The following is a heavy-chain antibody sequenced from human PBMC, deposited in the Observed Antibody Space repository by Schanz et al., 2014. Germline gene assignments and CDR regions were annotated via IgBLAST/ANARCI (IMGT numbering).Heavy chain of an antibody. V-gene: IGHV3-66*01. CDR3: ARDGNYYGSRNYYKTPYYFDY. J-gene: IGHJ4*02. CDR2: IYASGAT. Sequence: QLVGSGGGLIQPGGSLRLSCTASGFAFSSYSMNWVGQAPGKGLEWVSTIYASGATYYADSVKRRFTISRDISKNTLHLQVTSLRAEDTAIYYCARDGNYYGSRNYYKTPYYFDYWGQGTLVTVSS. CDR1: GFAFSSYS. D-gene: IGHD3-10*01.